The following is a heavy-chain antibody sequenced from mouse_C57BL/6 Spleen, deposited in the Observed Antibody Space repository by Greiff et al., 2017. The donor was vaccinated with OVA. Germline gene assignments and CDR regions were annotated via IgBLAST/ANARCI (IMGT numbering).Heavy chain of an antibody. Sequence: VQLQQSGAELVKPGASVKMSCKASGYTFTSYWITWVKQRPGQGLEWIGDIYPGSGSTNYNEKFKSKATLTVDTSSSTAYMQLSSLTSEDSAVYYCAREAYYYGRMDVWGTGTTVTVSS. V-gene: IGHV1-55*01. D-gene: IGHD1-1*01. CDR3: AREAYYYGRMDV. J-gene: IGHJ1*03. CDR2: IYPGSGST. CDR1: GYTFTSYW.